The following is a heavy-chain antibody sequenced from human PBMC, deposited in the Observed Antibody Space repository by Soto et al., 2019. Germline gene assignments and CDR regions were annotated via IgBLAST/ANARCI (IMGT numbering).Heavy chain of an antibody. D-gene: IGHD2-2*02. Sequence: EVQLLESGGGLVQPGGSLRLSCAASGFTFSSYAMSWVRQAPGKGLEWVSALSGSGGSTYYEDSVKGRFTISRDNSKNTLYLQMNSLRAEDTAVYYCAKGGYCSSTSCYTFDYWGQGTLVTVSS. J-gene: IGHJ4*02. V-gene: IGHV3-23*01. CDR3: AKGGYCSSTSCYTFDY. CDR2: LSGSGGST. CDR1: GFTFSSYA.